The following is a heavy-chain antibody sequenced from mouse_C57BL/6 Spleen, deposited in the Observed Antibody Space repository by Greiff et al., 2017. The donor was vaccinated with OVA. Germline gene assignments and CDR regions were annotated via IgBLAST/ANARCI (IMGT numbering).Heavy chain of an antibody. Sequence: VKLQESGAELARPGASVKLSCKASGYTFTSYGISWVKQRTGQGLEWIGEIYPRSGNTYYNEKFKGKATLTADKSSSTAYMELRSLTSEDSAVYFCAREGALEAMDYWGQGTSVTVSS. CDR3: AREGALEAMDY. CDR1: GYTFTSYG. J-gene: IGHJ4*01. V-gene: IGHV1-81*01. CDR2: IYPRSGNT.